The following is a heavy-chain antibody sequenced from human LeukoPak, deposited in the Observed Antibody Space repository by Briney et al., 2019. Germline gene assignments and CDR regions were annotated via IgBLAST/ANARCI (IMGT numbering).Heavy chain of an antibody. CDR1: GGSISSYY. D-gene: IGHD3-9*01. J-gene: IGHJ3*02. Sequence: SGTLSLTCTVAGGSISSYYWSWIRQPPGKGLEWIGYIPYSGSTNYNRSLKSRVTISIDTSKNQFSLKLRSVTAADTAIYYCARQGYDILTGYIDAFDIWGQGTMVTVSS. V-gene: IGHV4-59*08. CDR3: ARQGYDILTGYIDAFDI. CDR2: IPYSGST.